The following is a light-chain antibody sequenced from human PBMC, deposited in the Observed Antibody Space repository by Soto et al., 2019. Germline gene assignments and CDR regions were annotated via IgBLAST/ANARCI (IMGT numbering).Light chain of an antibody. Sequence: QSVLTRPPSASGTPGQRVTTSCSGSSSNVGSYNVNWYQQVPGTAPKVLIHSYNRRPSGVSDRFSGSQSGTSASLAISDLQSEDEADYFCAAWDDSLNGWVFGGGTKGTVL. CDR2: SYN. J-gene: IGLJ3*02. CDR3: AAWDDSLNGWV. V-gene: IGLV1-44*01. CDR1: SSNVGSYN.